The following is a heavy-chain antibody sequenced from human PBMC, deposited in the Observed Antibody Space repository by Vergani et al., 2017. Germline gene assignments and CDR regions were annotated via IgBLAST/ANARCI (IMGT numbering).Heavy chain of an antibody. Sequence: EVELVQSGPEMRKPGESLKISCKGSEYSFGNYWIGWVRQMPGKGLEWMGIIYPADSDTRYSPSFQGQVTLLADKSITTAFLQWDSLKASDTGLYYCARHTTYTDSWGQGTLVTVSS. V-gene: IGHV5-51*01. CDR2: IYPADSDT. D-gene: IGHD1-1*01. CDR1: EYSFGNYW. J-gene: IGHJ4*02. CDR3: ARHTTYTDS.